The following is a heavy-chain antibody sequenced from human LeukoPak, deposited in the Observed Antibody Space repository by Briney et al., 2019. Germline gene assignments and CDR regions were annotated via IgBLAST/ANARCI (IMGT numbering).Heavy chain of an antibody. CDR2: INPNSGDT. V-gene: IGHV1-2*02. Sequence: ASVKVSCKASGSTLTDYYIHWVRQAPGQGLEWMGWINPNSGDTDSAQEFQGRVTMTSDTSITSAYMELTRLTSDDTAVYYCARSNTSGYYPPTLRYWGQGTLVTVSS. D-gene: IGHD3-22*01. CDR1: GSTLTDYY. CDR3: ARSNTSGYYPPTLRY. J-gene: IGHJ4*02.